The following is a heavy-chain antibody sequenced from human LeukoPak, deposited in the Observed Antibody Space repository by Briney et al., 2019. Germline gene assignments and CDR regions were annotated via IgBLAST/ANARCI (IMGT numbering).Heavy chain of an antibody. Sequence: PSETLSLTCTVSGGSINSYYWSWSWIRQPPGKGLEWIGYIYYSGSTNYNPSLRSRVTISVDTSKNQFSLKLSSVTAADTAVYYCARGGNYGDYDGYFDYWGQGTLVTVSS. CDR1: GGSINSYY. D-gene: IGHD4-17*01. CDR2: IYYSGST. CDR3: ARGGNYGDYDGYFDY. V-gene: IGHV4-59*08. J-gene: IGHJ4*02.